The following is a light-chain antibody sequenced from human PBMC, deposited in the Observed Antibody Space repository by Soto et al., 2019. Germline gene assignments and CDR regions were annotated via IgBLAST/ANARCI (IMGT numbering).Light chain of an antibody. Sequence: IVMTQSPATLSVSPGERATLSCRASQSVSSNLAWYQQKPGQAPRLLIYGASVRATGVPDRFSGSVSGTDFTLTISRLEPEDFAVYYCQQYGTSITFGQGTRLEIK. CDR1: QSVSSN. V-gene: IGKV3-20*01. CDR3: QQYGTSIT. CDR2: GAS. J-gene: IGKJ5*01.